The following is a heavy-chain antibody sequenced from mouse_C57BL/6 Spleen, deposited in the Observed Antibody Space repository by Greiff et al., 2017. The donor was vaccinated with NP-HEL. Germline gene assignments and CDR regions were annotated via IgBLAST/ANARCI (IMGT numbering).Heavy chain of an antibody. V-gene: IGHV5-17*01. Sequence: EVHLVESGGGLVKPGGSLKLSCAASGFTFSDYGMHWVRQAPEKGLEWVAYISSGSSTIYYADTVKGRFTISRDNAKNTLFLQMNSLRSEDTAMYYCARGVTTVVEGDYFDYWGQGTTLTVSS. J-gene: IGHJ2*01. CDR3: ARGVTTVVEGDYFDY. D-gene: IGHD1-1*01. CDR1: GFTFSDYG. CDR2: ISSGSSTI.